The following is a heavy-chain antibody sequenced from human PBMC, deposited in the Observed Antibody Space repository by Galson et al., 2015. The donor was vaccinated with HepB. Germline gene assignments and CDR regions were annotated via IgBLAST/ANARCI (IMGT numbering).Heavy chain of an antibody. D-gene: IGHD2-2*01. CDR2: IYSGGST. CDR3: ARDRAYCSSSNCYPGDFDY. Sequence: SLRLSCPASGFTIIIKYMSWFRQAPGKGLEWVSVIYSGGSTYYVDSVKGRFTISRDNSNNMLYLQMNTLSADDTAVYFCARDRAYCSSSNCYPGDFDYWGQRTLVTVSS. V-gene: IGHV3-66*01. CDR1: GFTIIIKY. J-gene: IGHJ4*02.